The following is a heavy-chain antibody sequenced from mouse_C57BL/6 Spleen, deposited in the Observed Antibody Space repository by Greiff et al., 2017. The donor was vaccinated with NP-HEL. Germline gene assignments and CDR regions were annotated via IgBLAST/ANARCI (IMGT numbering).Heavy chain of an antibody. J-gene: IGHJ2*01. D-gene: IGHD4-1*01. CDR2: ISGGGGNT. Sequence: EVQRVESGGGLVKPGGSLKLSCAASGFTFSSYSMSWVRQTPEQRLAWVATISGGGGNTYYPDSVKGRCTISRDNAKNTLYLQMSSLRSEETALDNCARHEGLTGDIDYWGKGTTLTVSS. V-gene: IGHV5-9*01. CDR1: GFTFSSYS. CDR3: ARHEGLTGDIDY.